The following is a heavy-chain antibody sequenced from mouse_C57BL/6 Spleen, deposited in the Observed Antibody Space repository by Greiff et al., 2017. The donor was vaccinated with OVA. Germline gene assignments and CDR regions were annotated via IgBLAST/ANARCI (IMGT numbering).Heavy chain of an antibody. Sequence: VMLVESGGGLVQPGGSLKLYCAASGFPFSDYYMYWVRQTPEKRQEWVAYISNGGGRTYYPDTVKGRFTISRDNAKNTLYLQMSRLKSEDTAMYYCGGSQEYGGGFDYWGQGTTLTVSS. J-gene: IGHJ2*01. V-gene: IGHV5-12*01. CDR2: ISNGGGRT. D-gene: IGHD1-2*01. CDR1: GFPFSDYY. CDR3: GGSQEYGGGFDY.